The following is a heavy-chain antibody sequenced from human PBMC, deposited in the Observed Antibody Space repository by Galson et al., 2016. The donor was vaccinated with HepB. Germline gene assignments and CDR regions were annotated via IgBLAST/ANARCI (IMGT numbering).Heavy chain of an antibody. CDR1: GFTFSSYG. Sequence: SLRLSCAASGFTFSSYGMHWVRQAPGKGLEWVAGISYDGSNKYYADSVKGRFTISRDNSKNRLYLQMNSLRAEDTAVYYCARVKGEFVGAAIHWGQGTLVTVSS. J-gene: IGHJ4*02. V-gene: IGHV3-30*13. CDR2: ISYDGSNK. CDR3: ARVKGEFVGAAIH. D-gene: IGHD1-26*01.